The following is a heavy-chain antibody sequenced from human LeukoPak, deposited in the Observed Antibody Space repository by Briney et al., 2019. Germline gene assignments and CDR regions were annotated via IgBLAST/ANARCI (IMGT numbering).Heavy chain of an antibody. Sequence: PGGALRLSCAASGFTFRSYWMSWVRQAPGKGLEWVANIKQDGSEKYYVDSVKGRFTISRDNAKNSLYLQMNSLRAEDTGVYYCARDQVGAIDYWGQGTLVTVSS. D-gene: IGHD1-26*01. V-gene: IGHV3-7*01. CDR1: GFTFRSYW. J-gene: IGHJ4*02. CDR3: ARDQVGAIDY. CDR2: IKQDGSEK.